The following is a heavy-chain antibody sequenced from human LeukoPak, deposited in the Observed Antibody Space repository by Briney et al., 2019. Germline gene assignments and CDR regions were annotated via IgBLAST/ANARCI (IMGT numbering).Heavy chain of an antibody. V-gene: IGHV4-34*01. D-gene: IGHD3-3*01. Sequence: PSETLSPTCAVYGGSFSGYFWSWIRQPPGKGLEWIGEINHSGSTNYNPSLKSRVTISVDTSKNQFSLKLSSVTAADTAVYYCARRGRITIFGVVPDDAFDIWGQGTMVTVSS. CDR3: ARRGRITIFGVVPDDAFDI. J-gene: IGHJ3*02. CDR2: INHSGST. CDR1: GGSFSGYF.